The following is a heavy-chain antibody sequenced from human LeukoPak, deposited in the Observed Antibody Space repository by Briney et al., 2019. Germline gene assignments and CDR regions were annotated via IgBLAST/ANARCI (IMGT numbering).Heavy chain of an antibody. CDR3: ARTTMVRGTYYMDV. J-gene: IGHJ6*03. Sequence: PSETLSLTCTVSGGSISSSSYYWGWIRQPPGKGLEWIGSIYYSGSTYYKSSLKSRVTISVDTSKNQFSLKLSSVTAADTAVYYCARTTMVRGTYYMDVWGKGTTVTVSS. V-gene: IGHV4-39*07. CDR2: IYYSGST. CDR1: GGSISSSSYY. D-gene: IGHD3-10*01.